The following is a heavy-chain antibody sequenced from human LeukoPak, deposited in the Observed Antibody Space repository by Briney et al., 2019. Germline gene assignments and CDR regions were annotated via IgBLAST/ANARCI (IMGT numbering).Heavy chain of an antibody. V-gene: IGHV4-30-2*01. J-gene: IGHJ2*01. CDR3: ARGPGYYDSSGFLNWYFDL. CDR2: LYPSGST. D-gene: IGHD3-22*01. Sequence: PSETLSLTCAVSGVSISSGDHSWSWSRQPPGKGLEWIGYLYPSGSTYYTPSLRNRVTISVDRSKNQFSLKLNSVTAADTAVYYCARGPGYYDSSGFLNWYFDLWGRGTLVTVSS. CDR1: GVSISSGDHS.